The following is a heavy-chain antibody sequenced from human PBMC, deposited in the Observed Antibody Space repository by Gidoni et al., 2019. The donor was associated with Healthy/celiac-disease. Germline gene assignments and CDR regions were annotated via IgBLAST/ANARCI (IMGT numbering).Heavy chain of an antibody. D-gene: IGHD1-26*01. Sequence: EVQLVESGGGLVQPGGSLRLSWAASGFTCSSDCMYWVRQAPGKGMEWVSYISSSSSTIYYADSVKGRFTISRDNAQNSLYLQMNSLRDEDTAVYYCARDQGAGATTSYYYYGMDVWGQGTTVTVSS. J-gene: IGHJ6*02. CDR3: ARDQGAGATTSYYYYGMDV. CDR2: ISSSSSTI. CDR1: GFTCSSDC. V-gene: IGHV3-48*02.